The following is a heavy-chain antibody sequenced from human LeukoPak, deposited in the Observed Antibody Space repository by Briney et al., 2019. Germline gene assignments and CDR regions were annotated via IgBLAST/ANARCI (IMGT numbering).Heavy chain of an antibody. Sequence: SETLSLTCTVSGASISSYYWGWLRQPAGKGLECIGLIYTSGSTNYNPSLKSRATMSRDTSKNQFSLKLSSVTAADTAVYYCARDNGWGCFDYWGQGILVTVSS. CDR1: GASISSYY. CDR2: IYTSGST. V-gene: IGHV4-4*07. D-gene: IGHD7-27*01. J-gene: IGHJ4*02. CDR3: ARDNGWGCFDY.